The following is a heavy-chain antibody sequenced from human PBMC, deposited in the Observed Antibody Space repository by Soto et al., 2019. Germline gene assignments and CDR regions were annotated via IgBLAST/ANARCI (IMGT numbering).Heavy chain of an antibody. CDR3: ARHEGNGNVWPLDY. D-gene: IGHD2-8*01. CDR1: GDSIGTTHSY. J-gene: IGHJ4*02. CDR2: IHYSGST. V-gene: IGHV4-39*01. Sequence: SETLSLTCTVSGDSIGTTHSYWSWIRQSPGKGLEWIGNIHYSGSTYYMPSLRSRVTLSVDTSKNQFSLRLTSVTAEDTAVYYCARHEGNGNVWPLDYWGQGILVTVSS.